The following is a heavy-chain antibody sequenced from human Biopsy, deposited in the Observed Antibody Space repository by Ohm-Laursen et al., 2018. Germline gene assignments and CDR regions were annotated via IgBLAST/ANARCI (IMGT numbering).Heavy chain of an antibody. D-gene: IGHD3-10*01. CDR1: GFTFSSHA. CDR2: ARNKANSYTI. V-gene: IGHV3-72*01. CDR3: ARADPPLFYYGSGSSNWFDP. Sequence: SLRLSCAASGFTFSSHAMAWVRQAPGKGLEWVGRARNKANSYTIEYAASVMGRFTISRDDSQNSLYLQMNSLQTEDTAVYFCARADPPLFYYGSGSSNWFDPWGQGTLVTVSS. J-gene: IGHJ5*02.